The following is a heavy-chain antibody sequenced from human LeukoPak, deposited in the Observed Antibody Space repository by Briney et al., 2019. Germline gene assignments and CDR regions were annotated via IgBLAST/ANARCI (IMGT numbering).Heavy chain of an antibody. V-gene: IGHV3-23*01. J-gene: IGHJ3*02. Sequence: GGSLRLSCAASGFTFGTYAMSWVRQAPGKGLEWASSISGSGTGTYYADSVKGRFTISRDNSKNTLYLQMNSLRAEDTAVYYCARARSGYKDIWGQGTMVTVSS. CDR2: ISGSGTGT. D-gene: IGHD5-12*01. CDR1: GFTFGTYA. CDR3: ARARSGYKDI.